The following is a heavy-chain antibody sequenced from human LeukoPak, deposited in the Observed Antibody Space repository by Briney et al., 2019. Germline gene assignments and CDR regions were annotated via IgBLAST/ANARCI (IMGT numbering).Heavy chain of an antibody. CDR3: ARDRGGTDGFWSGYYTGYFDY. V-gene: IGHV3-48*01. J-gene: IGHJ4*02. CDR1: GFTVSNYN. Sequence: GGSLRLSCAASGFTVSNYNMNWVRQAPGKGLEWVSYINSSSSTIYYADSVKGRFTIYRANAKNSLYLQMNRLRVEDTAVFYWARDRGGTDGFWSGYYTGYFDYWGQGTLVTVSS. D-gene: IGHD3-3*01. CDR2: INSSSSTI.